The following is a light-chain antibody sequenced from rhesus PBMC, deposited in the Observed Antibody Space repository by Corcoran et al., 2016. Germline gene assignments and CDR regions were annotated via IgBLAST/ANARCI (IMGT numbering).Light chain of an antibody. Sequence: DIQMTQSPSSLSASVGDKVTITCRASQGISSWLAWYQKKPGKAPKLLNYVASSLQSGVPSRFSGSGSGTDYTLTISRLHPEDFATYYCQQGYNTPYSFGQGTKVEIK. J-gene: IGKJ2*01. V-gene: IGKV1-18*01. CDR1: QGISSW. CDR2: VAS. CDR3: QQGYNTPYS.